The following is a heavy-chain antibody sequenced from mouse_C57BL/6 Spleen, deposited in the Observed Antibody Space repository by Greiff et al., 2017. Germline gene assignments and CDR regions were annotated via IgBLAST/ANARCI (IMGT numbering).Heavy chain of an antibody. CDR2: IHPNSGST. D-gene: IGHD2-4*01. CDR3: ASRIYYDYDADY. Sequence: QVQLKQPGAELVKPGASVKLSCKASGYTFTSYWMHWVKQRPGQGLEWIGMIHPNSGSTNYNEKFKSKATLTVDKSSSTAYMQLSSLTSEDSAVYYCASRIYYDYDADYWGQGTTLTVSS. J-gene: IGHJ2*01. CDR1: GYTFTSYW. V-gene: IGHV1-64*01.